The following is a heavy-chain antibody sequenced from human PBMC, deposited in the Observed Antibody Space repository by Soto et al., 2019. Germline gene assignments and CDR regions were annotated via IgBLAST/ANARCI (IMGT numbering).Heavy chain of an antibody. CDR2: IYYNGNT. CDR1: GGSISSYF. D-gene: IGHD3-10*01. J-gene: IGHJ5*02. V-gene: IGHV4-59*01. CDR3: ARGGASSRSLDP. Sequence: SETLSLTCTVSGGSISSYFWSWIRQSPGKGLEWIGYIYYNGNTNYNPSLASRVTISVDTSKNHFSLKLNSVTVADTAVYYCARGGASSRSLDPWGQGTLVTVSS.